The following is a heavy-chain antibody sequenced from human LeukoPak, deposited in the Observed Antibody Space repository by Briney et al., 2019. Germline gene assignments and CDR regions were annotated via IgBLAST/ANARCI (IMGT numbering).Heavy chain of an antibody. CDR2: INHSGST. Sequence: PSETLSLTCAVYGGSFSGYYWSWIRHPPGKGLEWIGEINHSGSTNYNPSLKSRVTISVDTSKNQFSLKLSSVTAADTAVYYCARGLGYFDWFPRWFDPWGQGTLVTVSS. D-gene: IGHD3-9*01. V-gene: IGHV4-34*01. CDR3: ARGLGYFDWFPRWFDP. CDR1: GGSFSGYY. J-gene: IGHJ5*02.